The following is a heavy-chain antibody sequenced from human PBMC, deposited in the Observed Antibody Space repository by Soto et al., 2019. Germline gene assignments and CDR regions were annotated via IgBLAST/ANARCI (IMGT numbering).Heavy chain of an antibody. D-gene: IGHD2-15*01. Sequence: ESGGGLVKPGGSLRLSCAASGFTFSSYSMNWVRQAPGKGLEWVSSISSSSSYIYYADSVKGRFTISRDNAKNSLYLQMNSLRAEDTAVYYCARALVVADAFDIWGQGTMVTVSS. CDR1: GFTFSSYS. V-gene: IGHV3-21*01. CDR2: ISSSSSYI. J-gene: IGHJ3*02. CDR3: ARALVVADAFDI.